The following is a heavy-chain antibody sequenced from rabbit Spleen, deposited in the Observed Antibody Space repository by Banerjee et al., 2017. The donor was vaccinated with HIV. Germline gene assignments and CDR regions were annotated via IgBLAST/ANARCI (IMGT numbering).Heavy chain of an antibody. CDR2: IHGGSTNNI. J-gene: IGHJ4*01. D-gene: IGHD7-1*01. V-gene: IGHV1S40*01. CDR1: GFSFSAGYY. Sequence: QSLEESGGDLVKPGASLTLTCTASGFSFSAGYYMCWVRQAPGKGLEWIACIHGGSTNNIYYASWAKGRLTISKTSSTTVTLQMTSLTAADTATYFCARFYAGYGDFGYAAMWGQGTLVTVS. CDR3: ARFYAGYGDFGYAAM.